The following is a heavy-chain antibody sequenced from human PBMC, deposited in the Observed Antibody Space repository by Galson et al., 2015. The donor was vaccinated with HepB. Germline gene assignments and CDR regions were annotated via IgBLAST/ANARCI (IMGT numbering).Heavy chain of an antibody. CDR1: GGSFSAYY. D-gene: IGHD2-2*01. Sequence: ETLSLTCAVYGGSFSAYYWSWIRQPPGKGLEWIGEINHSGSTNYNPSLKSRVTISVDTSKNQFSLKLSSVTAADTAVYYCAREARLPYCSSTSCPPRYYMDVWGEGTTVTVSS. V-gene: IGHV4-34*01. J-gene: IGHJ6*03. CDR3: AREARLPYCSSTSCPPRYYMDV. CDR2: INHSGST.